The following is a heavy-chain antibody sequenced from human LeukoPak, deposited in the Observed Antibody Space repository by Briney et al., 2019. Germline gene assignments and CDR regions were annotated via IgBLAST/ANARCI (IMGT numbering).Heavy chain of an antibody. CDR3: ARLSGGAPPYFDY. CDR1: GGSISSSSYY. Sequence: PSETLSLTCTVSGGSISSSSYYWGWIRQPPGKGLEWIRSIYYSGSTYYNPSLKSRVTISVDTSKNQFSLKLSSVTAADTAVYYCARLSGGAPPYFDYWGQGTLVTVSS. D-gene: IGHD3-16*01. J-gene: IGHJ4*02. CDR2: IYYSGST. V-gene: IGHV4-39*01.